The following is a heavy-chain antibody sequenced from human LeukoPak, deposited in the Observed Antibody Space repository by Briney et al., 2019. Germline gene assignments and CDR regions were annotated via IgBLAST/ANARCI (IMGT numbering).Heavy chain of an antibody. V-gene: IGHV1-46*01. Sequence: ASVKVSFKASGYTFTIYYMHWVRQAPGQGLEWVGIINPSGGSTSYAQKFQGRVTMTRDTSTSTVYMELSSLRSEDTAVHYCARGDSGSYYYYYYYGMDVWGQGTTVTVSS. CDR3: ARGDSGSYYYYYYYGMDV. CDR1: GYTFTIYY. J-gene: IGHJ6*02. D-gene: IGHD1-26*01. CDR2: INPSGGST.